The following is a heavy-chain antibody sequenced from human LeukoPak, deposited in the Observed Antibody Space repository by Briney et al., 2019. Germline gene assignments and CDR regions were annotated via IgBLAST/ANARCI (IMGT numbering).Heavy chain of an antibody. D-gene: IGHD3-10*01. CDR3: AKDFYGSGSYFYFDY. Sequence: GGSLRLSCAASGFTVGNSYVSWVRQAPGKGLEWVSGIYSGGTTYYRDSVKGRFTISRDNSKNTLYLQMNSLRAEDTALYYCAKDFYGSGSYFYFDYWGQGTLVTVSS. V-gene: IGHV3-53*01. J-gene: IGHJ4*02. CDR1: GFTVGNSY. CDR2: IYSGGTT.